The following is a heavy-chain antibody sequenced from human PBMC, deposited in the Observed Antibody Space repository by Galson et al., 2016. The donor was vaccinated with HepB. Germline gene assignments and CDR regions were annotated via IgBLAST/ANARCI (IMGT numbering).Heavy chain of an antibody. CDR3: ARGLRWYGTPMDV. J-gene: IGHJ6*02. Sequence: SVKVSCKASNFTFTTHGITWVRQAPGRGPEWMGWISHDNGKTDHAPKVQDRLIMTTDTSTNTAYMELRGLISDDTAVYYCARGLRWYGTPMDVWGQGTTATV. V-gene: IGHV1-18*01. D-gene: IGHD6-13*01. CDR1: NFTFTTHG. CDR2: ISHDNGKT.